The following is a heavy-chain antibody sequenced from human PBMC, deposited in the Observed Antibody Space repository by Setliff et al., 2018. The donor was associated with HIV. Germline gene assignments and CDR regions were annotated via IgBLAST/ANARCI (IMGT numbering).Heavy chain of an antibody. CDR1: GYTFTSYG. Sequence: ASVKVSCKASGYTFTSYGISWVRQAPGQGLEWMGWISAYNGNTNYAQKLQGRVTMTTDTSTSTAYMELRSLRSDDTAVYYCARNFGLSPSGKYYYYYGMDIWSQGTAVTVSS. D-gene: IGHD3-10*01. J-gene: IGHJ6*02. V-gene: IGHV1-18*01. CDR3: ARNFGLSPSGKYYYYYGMDI. CDR2: ISAYNGNT.